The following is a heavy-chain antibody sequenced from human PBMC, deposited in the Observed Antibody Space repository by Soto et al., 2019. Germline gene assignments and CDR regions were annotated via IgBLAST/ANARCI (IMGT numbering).Heavy chain of an antibody. Sequence: GGSLRLSCAASGFTFSSYGMHWVRQAPGKGLEWVAVISYDGSNKYYADSVKGRFTISRDNSKNTLYLQMNSLRAEDTAVYYCAKSLYYYASSASTSDYWGQGTLVTVSS. V-gene: IGHV3-30*18. D-gene: IGHD3-22*01. J-gene: IGHJ4*02. CDR2: ISYDGSNK. CDR1: GFTFSSYG. CDR3: AKSLYYYASSASTSDY.